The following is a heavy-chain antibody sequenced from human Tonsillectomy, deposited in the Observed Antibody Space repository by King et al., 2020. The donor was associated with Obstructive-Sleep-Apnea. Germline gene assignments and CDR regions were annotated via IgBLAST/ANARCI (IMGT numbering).Heavy chain of an antibody. CDR1: GFTFSSYA. D-gene: IGHD3-22*01. J-gene: IGHJ5*02. Sequence: VQLVESGGGLVQPGGSLRLSCAASGFTFSSYAMSWVRQAPGKGLEWGSAISGSGGSTYYADSVKGRFTISRDNSKNTLYLQMNSLRAEDTAVYYCAKDGYDSSGYYPNWFDHWGQGTLVTVSS. CDR3: AKDGYDSSGYYPNWFDH. V-gene: IGHV3-23*04. CDR2: ISGSGGST.